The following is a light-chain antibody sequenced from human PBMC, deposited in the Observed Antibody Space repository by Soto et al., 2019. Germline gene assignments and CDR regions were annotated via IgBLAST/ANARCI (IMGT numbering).Light chain of an antibody. CDR3: QQANSFPIT. CDR1: QDINSW. Sequence: DIQMTQSPSSVSASVGDRVTITCRASQDINSWLAWYQQKPGGAPKLLIYAAYGLESGVPSRFSGSGSGTYFTLTINSLQPEDCATYYCQQANSFPITFGQGTRLEIK. CDR2: AAY. V-gene: IGKV1-12*01. J-gene: IGKJ5*01.